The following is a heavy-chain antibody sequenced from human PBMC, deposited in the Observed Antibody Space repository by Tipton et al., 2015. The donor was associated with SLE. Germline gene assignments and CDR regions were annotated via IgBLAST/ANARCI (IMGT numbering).Heavy chain of an antibody. J-gene: IGHJ6*03. CDR1: GFSFSTYA. D-gene: IGHD3-10*01. CDR2: ISYDRSNK. V-gene: IGHV3-30-3*01. CDR3: ARDLGMDYYGSGTYRNYMDV. Sequence: SLRLSCAASGFSFSTYAMHWVRQAPGKGLEWVAVISYDRSNKYYADSVKGRFTISRDNSKNTLYLQMNSLRAEDTAVYYCARDLGMDYYGSGTYRNYMDVWGKGTTVTVSS.